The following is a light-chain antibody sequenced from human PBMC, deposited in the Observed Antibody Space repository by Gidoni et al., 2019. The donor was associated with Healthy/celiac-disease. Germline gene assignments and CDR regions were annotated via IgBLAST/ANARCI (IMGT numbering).Light chain of an antibody. Sequence: DIQMTQSPSSLSASVGDRVTITCRASQSMSSYLNWYQQKPGNAPKLLIYAASSLQSGVPSRFSGRGSGTDFTLTISSLQPEDFATYYCQQSYSTLAWTFGQGTKVEIK. CDR3: QQSYSTLAWT. V-gene: IGKV1-39*01. J-gene: IGKJ1*01. CDR1: QSMSSY. CDR2: AAS.